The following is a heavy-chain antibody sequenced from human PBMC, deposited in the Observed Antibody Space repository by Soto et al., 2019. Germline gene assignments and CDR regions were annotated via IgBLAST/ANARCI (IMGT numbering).Heavy chain of an antibody. CDR3: AVSWGSSLDY. CDR2: INGDGSST. V-gene: IGHV3-74*01. J-gene: IGHJ4*02. Sequence: VQLVESGGDVVQPGGSLRLSCAVSGLTFSSYWMHWVRQAPGQGLVWVARINGDGSSTSYADSVKGRFTISRDNSKNTLFLQLNSLTAGDTGVYYCAVSWGSSLDYWGQGTLVTVSS. CDR1: GLTFSSYW. D-gene: IGHD6-13*01.